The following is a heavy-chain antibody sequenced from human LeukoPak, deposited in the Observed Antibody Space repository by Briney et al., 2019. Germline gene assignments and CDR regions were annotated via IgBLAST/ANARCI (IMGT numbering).Heavy chain of an antibody. CDR3: ARDHPDYYGSGSYPDY. D-gene: IGHD3-10*01. J-gene: IGHJ4*02. CDR2: INSDGSSP. Sequence: GGSLRLSCAASGFTFSTYWMHWVRQAPGKGLVWVSCINSDGSSPSYADSVKGRFTISRDNAKNTVYLQMNSLRAEDTAVYYCARDHPDYYGSGSYPDYWGQGTLVTVSS. V-gene: IGHV3-74*01. CDR1: GFTFSTYW.